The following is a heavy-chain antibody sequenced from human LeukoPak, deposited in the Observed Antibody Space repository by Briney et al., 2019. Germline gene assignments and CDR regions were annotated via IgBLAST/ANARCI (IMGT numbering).Heavy chain of an antibody. J-gene: IGHJ5*02. CDR2: INYSGST. D-gene: IGHD6-13*01. V-gene: IGHV4-31*03. CDR3: ARFRDPYSSSWYAWFDP. Sequence: SQTLSLTCTVSGGSISGGGYYWSWIRQHPGKGLEWIGYINYSGSTYYNPSLKSRVTISVDTSKNQFSLKLSSVTAADTAVYYCARFRDPYSSSWYAWFDPWGQGTLVTVSS. CDR1: GGSISGGGYY.